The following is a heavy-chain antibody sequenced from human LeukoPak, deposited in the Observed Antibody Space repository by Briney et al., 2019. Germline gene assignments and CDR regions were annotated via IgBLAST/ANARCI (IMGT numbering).Heavy chain of an antibody. Sequence: ASVKVSCKASGGTFSSYTISWVRQAPGQGLEWMGRINPNSGGTNYAQKFQGRVTMTRDTSISTAYLELSSLRSDDTAVYYCARDNSHVRFGDNWFDPWGQGTLVTVSS. J-gene: IGHJ5*02. CDR3: ARDNSHVRFGDNWFDP. CDR1: GGTFSSYT. V-gene: IGHV1-2*06. D-gene: IGHD3-10*01. CDR2: INPNSGGT.